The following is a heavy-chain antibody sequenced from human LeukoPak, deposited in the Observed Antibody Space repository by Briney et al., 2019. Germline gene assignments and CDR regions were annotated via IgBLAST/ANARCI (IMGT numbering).Heavy chain of an antibody. CDR3: ARQIASAGTAGFDF. V-gene: IGHV4-4*07. CDR2: IYSTGST. CDR1: GGSVSSYY. Sequence: SETLSLTCTVSGGSVSSYYWSWIRQPAGKGLEWIGRIYSTGSTSYNPSLKSRVTMSVDTSKNQFSLRLRSVTAADTAVYYCARQIASAGTAGFDFWGQGALVTVSS. D-gene: IGHD6-13*01. J-gene: IGHJ4*02.